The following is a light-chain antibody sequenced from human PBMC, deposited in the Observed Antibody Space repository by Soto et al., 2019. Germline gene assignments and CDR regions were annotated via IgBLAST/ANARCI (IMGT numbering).Light chain of an antibody. V-gene: IGKV1-39*01. CDR3: QQTYNTPWT. CDR1: QSISTF. CDR2: AAS. Sequence: EIQMTQSPSSLSVSTGDRVTITCRASQSISTFLNWVQHKPGKAPEILIYAASTLQYGVPSRFSGSGSGTAFTLTISSLQPEDFATYYCQQTYNTPWTLGQGTKVEI. J-gene: IGKJ1*01.